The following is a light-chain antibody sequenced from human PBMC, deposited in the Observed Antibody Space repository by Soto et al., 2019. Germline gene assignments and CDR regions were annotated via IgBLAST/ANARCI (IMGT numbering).Light chain of an antibody. CDR3: QHYADSPHT. CDR1: QSVRSCS. CDR2: GAS. V-gene: IGKV3-20*01. Sequence: PGEGATLSCRASQSVRSCSLAWYQQKPGQAPRLLIYGASSRATDIPDRFSGSGYGTDFILTISRLEPEDFAVYYCQHYADSPHTFGQGTKLEIK. J-gene: IGKJ2*01.